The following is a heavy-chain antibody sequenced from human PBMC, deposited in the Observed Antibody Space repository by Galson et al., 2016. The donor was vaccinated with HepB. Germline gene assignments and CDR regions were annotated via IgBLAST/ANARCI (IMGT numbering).Heavy chain of an antibody. V-gene: IGHV3-30*18. CDR3: AKVSDYHDSSGLFDY. J-gene: IGHJ4*02. CDR2: ISHEGANK. CDR1: GFTFENYG. Sequence: SLRLSCAVRGFTFENYGMHWVRQAPGKGPEWLSLISHEGANKYYADSVKGRFTISRDNSENTLYLQMNSLSPEDTAVYYCAKVSDYHDSSGLFDYWGQGTQVTVSS. D-gene: IGHD3-22*01.